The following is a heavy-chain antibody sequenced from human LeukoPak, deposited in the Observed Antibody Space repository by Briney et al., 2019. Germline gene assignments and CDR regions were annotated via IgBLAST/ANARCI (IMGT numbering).Heavy chain of an antibody. D-gene: IGHD3-3*01. CDR2: ISGSGGST. CDR3: AKVITIFGVVPFDYFDY. CDR1: GFTFSSYA. V-gene: IGHV3-23*01. Sequence: GGSLRLSCAASGFTFSSYAMSWVRQAPGKGLEWVSAISGSGGSTYYADSVKGRFTISRDNSKNTLYLQMNSLRAEDTAVYYCAKVITIFGVVPFDYFDYWGQGTLVTVSS. J-gene: IGHJ4*02.